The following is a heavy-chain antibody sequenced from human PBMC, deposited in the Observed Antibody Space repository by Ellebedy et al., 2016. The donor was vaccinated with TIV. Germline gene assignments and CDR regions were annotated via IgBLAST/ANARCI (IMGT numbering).Heavy chain of an antibody. Sequence: AASVKVSCKASGYTFTGYYMQWVRQAPGQGLEWMGLINPNSGGTNYAQKFQGRVTMTRDTSISTAYMELSRLRSDDTAVYYCARVITMVRGLDASDIWGQGTMVTVSS. CDR3: ARVITMVRGLDASDI. J-gene: IGHJ3*02. CDR1: GYTFTGYY. D-gene: IGHD3-10*01. CDR2: INPNSGGT. V-gene: IGHV1-2*02.